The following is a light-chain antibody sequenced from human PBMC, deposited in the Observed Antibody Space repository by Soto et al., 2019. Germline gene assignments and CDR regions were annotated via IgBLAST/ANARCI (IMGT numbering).Light chain of an antibody. Sequence: EIVLTQSPATLSLSPGERATLSCRASQSVSSYLVWYRQKPGQAPRVLIYDASKSATGIPARFSGSGYGTDFTLTISSLEPEDFAVYYCQQRTTWPLTFGGGTKVEIK. CDR1: QSVSSY. J-gene: IGKJ4*01. V-gene: IGKV3-11*01. CDR3: QQRTTWPLT. CDR2: DAS.